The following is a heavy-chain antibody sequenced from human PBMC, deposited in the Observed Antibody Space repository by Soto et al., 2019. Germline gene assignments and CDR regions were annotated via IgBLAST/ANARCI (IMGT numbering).Heavy chain of an antibody. J-gene: IGHJ4*02. Sequence: SETLSLTCTVSGASITSGNYYWGWIRQPPGKGLQWIGSSSYTGNTYFNPSLRSRVTISVDTSNNQFSLRLTSVTASDTAVYYCERPESSSWAAPFGSWGQGNLVTVSS. CDR2: SSYTGNT. CDR3: ERPESSSWAAPFGS. D-gene: IGHD6-13*01. V-gene: IGHV4-39*01. CDR1: GASITSGNYY.